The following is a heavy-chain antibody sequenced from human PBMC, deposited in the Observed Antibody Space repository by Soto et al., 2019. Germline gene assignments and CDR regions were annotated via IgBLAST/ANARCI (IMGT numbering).Heavy chain of an antibody. D-gene: IGHD6-25*01. J-gene: IGHJ6*04. CDR2: IIPMLGIT. V-gene: IGHV1-69*08. CDR3: GRDQYCSSASCFGYGVV. CDR1: GDTFSTHT. Sequence: QVQLVQSGAAVQKPGSSVKVSCQASGDTFSTHTITWVRQAPGQGLEWVGRIIPMLGITNYAQKFQGRVTITADRSTSTAYMELRGLRSQDTALYYCGRDQYCSSASCFGYGVVWGRGTAVTVSS.